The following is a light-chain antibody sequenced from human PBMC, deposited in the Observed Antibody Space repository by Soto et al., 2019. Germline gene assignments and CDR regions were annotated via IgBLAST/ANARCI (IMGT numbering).Light chain of an antibody. V-gene: IGKV3-20*01. J-gene: IGKJ5*01. Sequence: EIVLTQSPGTLSLSPGERATLSCRASQSVSNNYLAWYQQKPGQAPRLLISGASNRATGIPDRFSGSGSGTDFTLAISRLEPEDFAVYYCQQYGSSPITFGQGTRLEIK. CDR3: QQYGSSPIT. CDR1: QSVSNNY. CDR2: GAS.